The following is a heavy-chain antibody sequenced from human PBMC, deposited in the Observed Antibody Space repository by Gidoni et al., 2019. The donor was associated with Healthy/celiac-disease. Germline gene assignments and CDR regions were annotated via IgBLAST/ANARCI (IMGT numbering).Heavy chain of an antibody. D-gene: IGHD3-22*01. CDR1: GGSISSSRYY. CDR3: ARQYYYDSSGYPPTSDRPPAEYFQH. CDR2: IYYSGST. Sequence: QLQLQESGPGLVKPSETLSLTCTVSGGSISSSRYYWGWIRPPPGKGLEWIGSIYYSGSTYYNPSLKSRVTISVDTSKNQFSLKLSSVTAADTAVYYCARQYYYDSSGYPPTSDRPPAEYFQHWGQGTLVTVSS. J-gene: IGHJ1*01. V-gene: IGHV4-39*01.